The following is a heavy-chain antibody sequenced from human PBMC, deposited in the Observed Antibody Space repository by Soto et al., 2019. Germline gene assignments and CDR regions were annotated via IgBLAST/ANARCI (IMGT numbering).Heavy chain of an antibody. Sequence: TRSLTCPFSGFSISSGLYYLRWLRPHPGKGLEWIGYIYYSGSTYYNPSLKSRVTISVDTSKNQFSLKLSSVTAADTAVYYCARDIWFGELFSWFDPWGQGTLVTVS. D-gene: IGHD3-10*01. J-gene: IGHJ5*02. CDR2: IYYSGST. V-gene: IGHV4-31*03. CDR1: GFSISSGLYY. CDR3: ARDIWFGELFSWFDP.